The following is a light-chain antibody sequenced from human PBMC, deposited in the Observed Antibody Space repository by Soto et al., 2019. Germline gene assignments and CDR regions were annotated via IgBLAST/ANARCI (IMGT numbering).Light chain of an antibody. J-gene: IGLJ1*01. Sequence: QSALTQPASVSGSPGQSITISCTGTSSDVGGYNFVSWYQQHPGKAPKLMIYEVSNRTSGVSNRFSGSKSGNTASLTISGLQDEDEADYYCSSYARSNTLVFGTGTKLTVL. CDR3: SSYARSNTLV. CDR2: EVS. CDR1: SSDVGGYNF. V-gene: IGLV2-14*01.